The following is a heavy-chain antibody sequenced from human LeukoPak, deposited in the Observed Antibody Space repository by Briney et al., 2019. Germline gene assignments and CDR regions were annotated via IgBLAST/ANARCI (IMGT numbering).Heavy chain of an antibody. J-gene: IGHJ3*02. CDR2: ISWNSGSI. V-gene: IGHV3-9*01. D-gene: IGHD3-10*01. CDR3: AKDTTYYYGSGSWAFDI. Sequence: SGGSLRLSCAASGFTFDDYAMHWVRQAPGKGLEWVSGISWNSGSIGYADSVKGRFTISRDNAKNSLYLQMNSLRAEDTALYYCAKDTTYYYGSGSWAFDIWGQGTMVTVSS. CDR1: GFTFDDYA.